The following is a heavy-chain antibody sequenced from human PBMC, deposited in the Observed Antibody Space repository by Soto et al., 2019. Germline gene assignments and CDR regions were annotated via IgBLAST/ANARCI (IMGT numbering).Heavy chain of an antibody. V-gene: IGHV1-69*13. CDR1: GGTFSSYA. J-gene: IGHJ6*02. Sequence: SVKVSCKASGGTFSSYAISWVRQAPGQGLEWMGGIIPIFGTANYAQKFQGRVTITADESTSTAYMELSSLRSEDTAVYYCATRITIFGVGIRGGSYYYYGMDVWGQGTTVTGSS. D-gene: IGHD3-3*01. CDR2: IIPIFGTA. CDR3: ATRITIFGVGIRGGSYYYYGMDV.